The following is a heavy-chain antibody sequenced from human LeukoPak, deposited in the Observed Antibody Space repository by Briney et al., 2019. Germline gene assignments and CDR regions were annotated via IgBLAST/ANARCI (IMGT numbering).Heavy chain of an antibody. CDR3: AKDGGPYGGIRGYFDY. J-gene: IGHJ4*02. CDR1: GFTFDDYA. D-gene: IGHD4-23*01. Sequence: GGSLRLSCAASGFTFDDYAMHWVRQAPGKGLDWVSGISWNSGSIDYADSVKGRFTISRDNAKKFLFLQMNSLRVEDMALYYCAKDGGPYGGIRGYFDYWGQGTLVTASS. V-gene: IGHV3-9*03. CDR2: ISWNSGSI.